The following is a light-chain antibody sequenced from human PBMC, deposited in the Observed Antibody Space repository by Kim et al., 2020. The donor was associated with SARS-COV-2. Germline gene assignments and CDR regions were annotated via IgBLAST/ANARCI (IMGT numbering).Light chain of an antibody. V-gene: IGKV3-11*01. CDR3: QQRSNWPPLT. Sequence: SPGEGATLSCRASQGVSSYLAWYRQKPGQAPRLLIYDASNRATGIPARFSGSGSGTDFTLTISSLEPEDFAVYYCQQRSNWPPLTFGGGTKVDIK. CDR1: QGVSSY. CDR2: DAS. J-gene: IGKJ4*01.